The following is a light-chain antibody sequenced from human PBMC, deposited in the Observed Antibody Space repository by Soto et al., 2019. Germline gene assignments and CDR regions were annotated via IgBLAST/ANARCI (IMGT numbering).Light chain of an antibody. CDR2: DVT. CDR1: SSDVGGYNY. J-gene: IGLJ1*01. CDR3: CSYTSSSTYV. Sequence: QSALTQPASVSGSPGQSITFSCTGTSSDVGGYNYVSWYQQHPGKAHKLMIYDVTNRPSGVSDRFSGSKSGNTASLTISGLQAEDEADYYCCSYTSSSTYVFGTGTKVTVL. V-gene: IGLV2-14*03.